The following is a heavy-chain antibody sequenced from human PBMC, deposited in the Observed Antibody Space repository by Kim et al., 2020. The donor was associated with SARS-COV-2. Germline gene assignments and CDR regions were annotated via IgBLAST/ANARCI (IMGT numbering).Heavy chain of an antibody. Sequence: AASVKGRFTVSRDDSKNSLYLQMNSLKTEDTAVYYCARAQAAAGANYRMDVWGQGTTVTVSS. CDR3: ARAQAAAGANYRMDV. D-gene: IGHD6-13*01. V-gene: IGHV3-72*01. J-gene: IGHJ6*02.